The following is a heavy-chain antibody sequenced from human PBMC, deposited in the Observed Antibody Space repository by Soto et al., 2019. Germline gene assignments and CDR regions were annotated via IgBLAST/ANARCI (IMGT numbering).Heavy chain of an antibody. CDR2: IYPGDSDT. J-gene: IGHJ6*02. Sequence: PGESLKISCKGSGYSFTSYWIGWVRQMPGKGLEWMGIIYPGDSDTRYSPSFQGQVTISADKSISTAYLQWSSLKASDTAMYYCARLTSGTHAGIAVAGTAQDDYYYYGMDVWGQGTTVTVSS. V-gene: IGHV5-51*01. CDR3: ARLTSGTHAGIAVAGTAQDDYYYYGMDV. CDR1: GYSFTSYW. D-gene: IGHD6-19*01.